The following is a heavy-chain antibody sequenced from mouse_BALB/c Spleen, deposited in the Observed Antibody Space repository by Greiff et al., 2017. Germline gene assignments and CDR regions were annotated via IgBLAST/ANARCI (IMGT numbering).Heavy chain of an antibody. Sequence: DVMLVESGGGLVKPGGSLKLSCAASGFTFSSYAMSWVRQTPEKRLEWVASISSGGSTYYPDSVKGRFTISRDNARNILYLQMSSLRSEDTAMYYCARGRDDGCFDDWGQGTTLTVSS. CDR1: GFTFSSYA. D-gene: IGHD2-3*01. V-gene: IGHV5-6-5*01. J-gene: IGHJ2*01. CDR2: ISSGGST. CDR3: ARGRDDGCFDD.